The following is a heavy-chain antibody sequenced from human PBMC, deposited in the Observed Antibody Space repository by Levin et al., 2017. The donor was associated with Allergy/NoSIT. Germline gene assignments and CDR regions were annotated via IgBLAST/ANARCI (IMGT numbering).Heavy chain of an antibody. Sequence: NSSETLSLTCAISGDSVSSNNAAWNWIRQSPSRGLEWLGWTYYRSKWYNDYAVSVKSRITINPDTSKNQFSLQLNSVTPEDTAVYYCARGTHYYGSGSFSRGAFDIWGQGTMVTVSS. CDR1: GDSVSSNNAA. CDR3: ARGTHYYGSGSFSRGAFDI. CDR2: TYYRSKWYN. V-gene: IGHV6-1*01. J-gene: IGHJ3*02. D-gene: IGHD3-10*01.